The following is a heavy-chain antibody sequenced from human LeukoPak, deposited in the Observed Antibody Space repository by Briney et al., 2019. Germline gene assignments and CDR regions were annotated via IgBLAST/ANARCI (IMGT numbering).Heavy chain of an antibody. D-gene: IGHD6-19*01. J-gene: IGHJ4*02. CDR3: ARESTTVAGTFDY. V-gene: IGHV4-34*01. CDR1: GGSFSGYY. Sequence: SETLSLTCAVYGGSFSGYYWSWIRQPPGKGLEWIGEINHSGSTSYNPSLKSRVTISVDTSKNQFSLKLSSVTAADTAMYYCARESTTVAGTFDYWGQGTLVTVSS. CDR2: INHSGST.